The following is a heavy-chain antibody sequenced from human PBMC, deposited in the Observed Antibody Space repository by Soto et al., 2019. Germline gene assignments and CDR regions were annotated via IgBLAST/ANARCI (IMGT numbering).Heavy chain of an antibody. J-gene: IGHJ3*02. CDR2: IGGDGGSP. CDR1: GFTFSEYA. CDR3: AKDSINRIGIYDPFDI. V-gene: IGHV3-23*01. D-gene: IGHD3-3*02. Sequence: PGGSLRLSCAASGFTFSEYAMSWVRQAPGKGLEWVSVIGGDGGSPNYADSVKGRFTVSRDNSKSTLYLQMDSLRAEDTALYYCAKDSINRIGIYDPFDIWGKGTMVTV.